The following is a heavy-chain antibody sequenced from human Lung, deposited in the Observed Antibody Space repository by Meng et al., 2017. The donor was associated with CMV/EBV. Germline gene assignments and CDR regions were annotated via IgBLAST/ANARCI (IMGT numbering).Heavy chain of an antibody. CDR2: INHSGST. J-gene: IGHJ5*02. CDR1: GGSFSGYY. CDR3: AREGITGTTGIDP. Sequence: SXTXSLXCAVYGGSFSGYYWSWIRQPPGKGLEWIGEINHSGSTNYNPSLKSRVTISVDTSKNQFSLKLSSVTAADTAVYYCAREGITGTTGIDPWGQGTLVTVSS. V-gene: IGHV4-34*01. D-gene: IGHD1-7*01.